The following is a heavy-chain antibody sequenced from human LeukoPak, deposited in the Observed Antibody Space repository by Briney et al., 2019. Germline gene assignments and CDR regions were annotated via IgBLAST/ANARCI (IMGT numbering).Heavy chain of an antibody. CDR1: QFTLLNSE. D-gene: IGHD5-12*01. CDR3: ATNGGGDSGYGNFDY. CDR2: ISTSGKAT. V-gene: IGHV3-48*03. Sequence: GSLRLSCTASQFTLLNSEMHWVRQAPGKGLEWISYISTSGKATYYADSVKGRFTISRDNAKNSLYLQMNSLRPEDTALYYCATNGGGDSGYGNFDYWGQGTLVTVSS. J-gene: IGHJ4*02.